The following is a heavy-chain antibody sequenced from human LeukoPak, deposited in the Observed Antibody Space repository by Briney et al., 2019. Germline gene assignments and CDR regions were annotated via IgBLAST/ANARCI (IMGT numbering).Heavy chain of an antibody. D-gene: IGHD3-22*01. CDR3: ARDAIGYYDSSGYAWFDP. V-gene: IGHV1-2*02. J-gene: IGHJ5*02. CDR2: INPNSGGT. Sequence: ASVKVSCMASRYNLTDYYMHWVRQAPGQGLEWMGWINPNSGGTNYAQKFQGRFTMTRDTSISTAYMELSRLRSDDTAVYYCARDAIGYYDSSGYAWFDPWGQGTLVTVSS. CDR1: RYNLTDYY.